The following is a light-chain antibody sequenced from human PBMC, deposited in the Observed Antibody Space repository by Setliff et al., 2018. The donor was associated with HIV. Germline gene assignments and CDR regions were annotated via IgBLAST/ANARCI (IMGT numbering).Light chain of an antibody. J-gene: IGLJ1*01. CDR2: EVK. CDR3: SSYAITNTLP. Sequence: QSALTQPASVPGSPGQSITISCTGTSSDVGGYNYVSWYQQHPGKAPKLIIYEVKNRPSEVSNRFSGSKSGNTASLTISGLQAEDEADYYCSSYAITNTLPFGTGTKGTVL. CDR1: SSDVGGYNY. V-gene: IGLV2-14*01.